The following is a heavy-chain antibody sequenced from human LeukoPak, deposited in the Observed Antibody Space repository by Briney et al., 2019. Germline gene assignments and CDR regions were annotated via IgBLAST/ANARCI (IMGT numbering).Heavy chain of an antibody. CDR1: GCSIRSGSNY. CDR2: MYYSGST. Sequence: SETLSLTCSVSGCSIRSGSNYWGWIRQPPGKGLEWIASMYYSGSTYYNPSLKSRVTISVDTSKNQFSLRLSSVTAADTALYYCARHPLKPVASYYFDYWGQGTLVTVSS. D-gene: IGHD6-19*01. CDR3: ARHPLKPVASYYFDY. J-gene: IGHJ4*02. V-gene: IGHV4-39*01.